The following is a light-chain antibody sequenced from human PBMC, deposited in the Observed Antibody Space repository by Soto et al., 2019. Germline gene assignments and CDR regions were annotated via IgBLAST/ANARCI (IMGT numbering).Light chain of an antibody. J-gene: IGKJ1*01. Sequence: EIVWTQSPGTLSLSPGERSSLCCRASQSVSSSYLAWYQQKPGQAPRLLIYGASNRATGIPDRFSGSGSGTDFTLTISRLEPEDFAVYYCQQYGSSGTFGQGTKVDIK. CDR3: QQYGSSGT. CDR1: QSVSSSY. CDR2: GAS. V-gene: IGKV3-20*01.